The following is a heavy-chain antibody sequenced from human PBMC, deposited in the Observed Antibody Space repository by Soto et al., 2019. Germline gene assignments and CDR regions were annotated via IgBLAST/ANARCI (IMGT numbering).Heavy chain of an antibody. V-gene: IGHV2-5*01. CDR2: IYWNDDK. CDR3: AQVDDVAALFAY. CDR1: GFSLSTTVKG. Sequence: QITFKESGPTLVKPTQTLTLNCTFSGFSLSTTVKGVCWLRQPPGNALEWLAVIYWNDDKSYSPSLKSRLTISKDTSKKQVVLTMMNMAPVDTGTYYCAQVDDVAALFAYLGQGTLVTVSA. J-gene: IGHJ4*02. D-gene: IGHD6-6*01.